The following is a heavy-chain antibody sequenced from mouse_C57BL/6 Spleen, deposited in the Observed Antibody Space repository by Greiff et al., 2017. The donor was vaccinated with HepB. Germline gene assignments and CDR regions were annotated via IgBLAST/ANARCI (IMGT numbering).Heavy chain of an antibody. D-gene: IGHD2-4*01. CDR2: ISSGGDYI. J-gene: IGHJ3*01. Sequence: EVHLVESGEGLVKPGGSLKLSCAASGFTFSSYAMSWVRQTPEKRLEWVAYISSGGDYIYYADTVKGRFTISRDNARNTLYLQMSSLKAEDTAMYYCTRAYDYDWFACWGQGTLVTVSA. CDR1: GFTFSSYA. V-gene: IGHV5-9-1*02. CDR3: TRAYDYDWFAC.